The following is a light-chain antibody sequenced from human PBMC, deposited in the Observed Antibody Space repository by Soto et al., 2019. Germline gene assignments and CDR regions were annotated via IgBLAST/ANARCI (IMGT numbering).Light chain of an antibody. Sequence: IVLTQSPGTLSLSPGERATLSCRASQSVSSSYLAWYQQKPRQATRLLIYDASNRATGIPARFSGSGAGTDFTLTISSLEPEDFASYYCQQRSNWHPLTFGGGTKVDI. CDR2: DAS. CDR1: QSVSSSY. J-gene: IGKJ4*01. V-gene: IGKV3D-20*02. CDR3: QQRSNWHPLT.